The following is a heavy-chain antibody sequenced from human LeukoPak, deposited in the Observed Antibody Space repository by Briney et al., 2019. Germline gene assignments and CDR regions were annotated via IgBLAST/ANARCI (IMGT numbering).Heavy chain of an antibody. CDR2: IYYSGST. J-gene: IGHJ4*02. Sequence: SETLSLTCSVSGGSVSSYYWSWIRQPPGKGLEWIGYIYYSGSTNCNPSLKSRVTISVDTSKNQFSLKLSSVTAADTALYYCARHGGAWGYCSGGSCPILDYWGQGTLVTVSS. D-gene: IGHD2-15*01. CDR1: GGSVSSYY. V-gene: IGHV4-59*08. CDR3: ARHGGAWGYCSGGSCPILDY.